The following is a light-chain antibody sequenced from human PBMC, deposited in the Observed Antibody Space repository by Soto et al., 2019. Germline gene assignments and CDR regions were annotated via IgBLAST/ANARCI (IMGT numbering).Light chain of an antibody. CDR2: AAS. CDR3: QQLNSYPLT. V-gene: IGKV1-9*01. CDR1: QGISSY. Sequence: IQLTQSPSFLSASVGDRVTITCRASQGISSYLAWYQQKPGKAPKLLIYAASTLQSGVPSRFSGSGSGTEFTLTISSLQPEDFATYHCQQLNSYPLTFGGGTKVDI. J-gene: IGKJ4*01.